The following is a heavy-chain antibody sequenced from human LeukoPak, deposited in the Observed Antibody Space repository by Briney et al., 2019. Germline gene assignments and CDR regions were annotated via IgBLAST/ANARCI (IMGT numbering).Heavy chain of an antibody. V-gene: IGHV4-59*01. CDR2: IYYSGST. CDR1: GGSISSYY. D-gene: IGHD4-23*01. CDR3: ARDVRSRGNLGYYYYMDV. J-gene: IGHJ6*03. Sequence: SETLSLTCTVSGGSISSYYWSWIRQPPGKGLEWIGYIYYSGSTNYNPSLKSRVTISLDTSKNQFSLKLSSVTAADTAVYYCARDVRSRGNLGYYYYMDVRGKGTTVTVSS.